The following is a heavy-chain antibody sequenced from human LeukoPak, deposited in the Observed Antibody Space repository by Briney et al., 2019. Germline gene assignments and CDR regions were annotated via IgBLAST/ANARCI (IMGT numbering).Heavy chain of an antibody. D-gene: IGHD2-2*01. CDR2: VDYTGTT. J-gene: IGHJ4*02. V-gene: IGHV4-59*08. CDR1: GFTFRTYS. Sequence: GSLRLSCAASGFTFRTYSMNWVRQAPGKGLGWIGYVDYTGTTNCNPSLKSRATLSVDMLKNQFSLNLTSVSAADTAVYYCARQNDFMVVPVDWGQGALVTVSS. CDR3: ARQNDFMVVPVD.